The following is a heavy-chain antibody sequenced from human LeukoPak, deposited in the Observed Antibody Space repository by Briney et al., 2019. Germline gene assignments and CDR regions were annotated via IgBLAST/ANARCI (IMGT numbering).Heavy chain of an antibody. CDR2: MNPNSGNT. D-gene: IGHD2-8*02. Sequence: ASVKVSCKASGYTFTSYDINWVRQATGQGLEWMGWMNPNSGNTGYEQKFQGRVTITRNTSISTAYMELSSLRSEETAVYYCARDWSGNWFDPWGQGTLVTVSS. CDR3: ARDWSGNWFDP. CDR1: GYTFTSYD. V-gene: IGHV1-8*03. J-gene: IGHJ5*02.